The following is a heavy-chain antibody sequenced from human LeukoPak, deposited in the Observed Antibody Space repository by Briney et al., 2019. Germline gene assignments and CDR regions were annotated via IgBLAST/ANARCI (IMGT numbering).Heavy chain of an antibody. D-gene: IGHD1-1*01. J-gene: IGHJ4*02. V-gene: IGHV4-38-2*01. Sequence: SETLPLTCVVSGYSISSGYYWGWIRQPPGKGLEWIGSIYHSGRTYYNPSLMGRVTLSVDTSKNQFSLRLSSVTAADTAVYYCARSQANEGMGYWGQGALVTVSS. CDR3: ARSQANEGMGY. CDR2: IYHSGRT. CDR1: GYSISSGYY.